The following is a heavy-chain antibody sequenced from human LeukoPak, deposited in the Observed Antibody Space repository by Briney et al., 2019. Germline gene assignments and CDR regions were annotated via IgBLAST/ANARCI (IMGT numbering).Heavy chain of an antibody. Sequence: PGGSLRLSCAASGFTLSSYWMHWVRQAPGKGLVWVSRINSDGSSTSYADSVKGRFAISRDNSKNTLYLQMNSLRAEDTAVYYCAKTFLTAYYFDSWGQGTLVTVSS. V-gene: IGHV3-74*01. CDR3: AKTFLTAYYFDS. CDR2: INSDGSST. J-gene: IGHJ4*02. CDR1: GFTLSSYW. D-gene: IGHD3-9*01.